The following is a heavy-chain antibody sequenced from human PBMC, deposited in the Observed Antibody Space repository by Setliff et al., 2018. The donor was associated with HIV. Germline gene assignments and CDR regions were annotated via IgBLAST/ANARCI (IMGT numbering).Heavy chain of an antibody. J-gene: IGHJ6*03. CDR2: IYPGDSNT. Sequence: PGESLKISCKGSGYSFTSYWIDWVRQMPGKGLEWMGIIYPGDSNTRYSPSFQGQVTISADKSISTAYLQWSSLKASDTAMYYCARHITGISFFSYMDVWGTGTTVTVSS. CDR3: ARHITGISFFSYMDV. V-gene: IGHV5-51*01. CDR1: GYSFTSYW. D-gene: IGHD1-20*01.